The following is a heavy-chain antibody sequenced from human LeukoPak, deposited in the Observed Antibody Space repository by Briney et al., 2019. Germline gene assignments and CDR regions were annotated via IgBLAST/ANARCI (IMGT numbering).Heavy chain of an antibody. CDR2: ISVYNGNT. D-gene: IGHD3-10*01. V-gene: IGHV1-18*01. CDR1: GYTFTSYG. Sequence: GASVKVSCKASGYTFTSYGISWVRQAPGQGLEWMGWISVYNGNTNYAQKLQGRVTMTTDTSTSTAYMELRSLRSDDTAVYYCARDARLWFGEPLDYWGQGTLVTVSS. J-gene: IGHJ4*02. CDR3: ARDARLWFGEPLDY.